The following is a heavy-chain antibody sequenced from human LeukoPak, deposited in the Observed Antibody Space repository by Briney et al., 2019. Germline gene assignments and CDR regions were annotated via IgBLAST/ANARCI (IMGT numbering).Heavy chain of an antibody. J-gene: IGHJ4*02. CDR2: ISGSCGST. CDR1: GFTFSRYA. CDR3: AKDIRSVDSYGSDY. Sequence: AGGSLRLSCAASGFTFSRYAMSWVRQAPGKGLEWVSAISGSCGSTYCADSVKGRFTISRDNSKNTLYLQMNSLRAEDTAVYYCAKDIRSVDSYGSDYWGQGTLVTVSS. V-gene: IGHV3-23*01. D-gene: IGHD5-18*01.